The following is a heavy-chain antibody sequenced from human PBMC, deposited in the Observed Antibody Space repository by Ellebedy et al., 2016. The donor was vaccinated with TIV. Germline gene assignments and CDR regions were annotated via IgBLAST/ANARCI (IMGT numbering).Heavy chain of an antibody. V-gene: IGHV3-30-3*01. CDR2: ISYDGSNK. CDR1: GFAFSSYA. J-gene: IGHJ4*02. D-gene: IGHD3-9*01. CDR3: ARDLGTDWYGTNY. Sequence: GGSLRLSXADSGFAFSSYAIHWVRQAPGKGLEWVAVISYDGSNKYYADSVKGRFTISRDNAKNSLYLQMNSLRAEDTAVYYCARDLGTDWYGTNYWGQGTLVTVSS.